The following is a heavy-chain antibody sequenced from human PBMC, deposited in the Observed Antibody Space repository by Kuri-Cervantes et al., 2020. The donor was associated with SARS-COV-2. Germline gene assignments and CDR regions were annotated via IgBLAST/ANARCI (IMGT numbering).Heavy chain of an antibody. Sequence: GESLKISCAASGFTFSSYAMSWVRQAPGKGLEWVSSISGSGGSTYYADSVKGRFTTSRDNSKNTLYLQMNSLRAGDTAVYYCAKSPRAIVVVPAAISWGQGTLVTVSS. J-gene: IGHJ5*02. CDR2: ISGSGGST. CDR1: GFTFSSYA. CDR3: AKSPRAIVVVPAAIS. V-gene: IGHV3-23*01. D-gene: IGHD2-2*02.